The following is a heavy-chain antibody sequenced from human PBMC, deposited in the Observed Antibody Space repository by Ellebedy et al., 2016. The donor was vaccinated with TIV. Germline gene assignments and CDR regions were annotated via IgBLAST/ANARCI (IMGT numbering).Heavy chain of an antibody. CDR1: GDSISTDPYF. D-gene: IGHD3-9*01. Sequence: MPSDTLSLTCIVPGDSISTDPYFWGWVRQPPGKGLEWIGYIYHSGSTYYNPSLKIRVTITVDTSKNQFSLKLSSVTAADTAVYYCATAVRDDWSLSLWGQGTQVTVSS. CDR2: IYHSGST. J-gene: IGHJ4*02. CDR3: ATAVRDDWSLSL. V-gene: IGHV4-31*03.